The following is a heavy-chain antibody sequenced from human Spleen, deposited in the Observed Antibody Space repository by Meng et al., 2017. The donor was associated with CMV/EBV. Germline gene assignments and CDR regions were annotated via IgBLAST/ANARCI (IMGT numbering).Heavy chain of an antibody. J-gene: IGHJ4*02. CDR3: ARDALSSGGDY. CDR1: GFTFDDYA. Sequence: GESLKISCAASGFTFDDYAMHWVRRAPGKGLEWVSSISSSGGAIQYSDSVKGRFTISRDNAKNSVYLLMSSLRAEDTAFYYCARDALSSGGDYWGQGALVTVSS. CDR2: ISSSGGAI. D-gene: IGHD6-19*01. V-gene: IGHV3-21*01.